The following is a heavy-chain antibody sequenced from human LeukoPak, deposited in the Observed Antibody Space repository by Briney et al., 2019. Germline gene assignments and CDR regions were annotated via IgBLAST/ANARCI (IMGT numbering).Heavy chain of an antibody. CDR3: AREQWWSGSSP. D-gene: IGHD2-15*01. V-gene: IGHV3-49*04. J-gene: IGHJ5*02. Sequence: GGSLRLSCTASGFTFGDYAMSWVRQAPGKGLEWVGFIRSKGNGGTTEYAASVKGRFTISRDDSRSIAYLQMNSLRAEDTAVYYCAREQWWSGSSPWGQGTLVTVSS. CDR2: IRSKGNGGTT. CDR1: GFTFGDYA.